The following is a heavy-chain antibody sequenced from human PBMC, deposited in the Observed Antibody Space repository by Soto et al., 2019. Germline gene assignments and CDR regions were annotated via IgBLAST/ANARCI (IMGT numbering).Heavy chain of an antibody. J-gene: IGHJ4*02. CDR2: IWYDGSNK. Sequence: ESGGGVVQHGRSLRLSCAVSGFTYSSYGMHWVRQAPGKGLEWVAVIWYDGSNKYYADSVKGRFIISRDDSKNTLSLQMNSLRAEDTAVYYCARDSAWLFDSWGQGTLVTVSS. V-gene: IGHV3-33*01. CDR1: GFTYSSYG. D-gene: IGHD5-12*01. CDR3: ARDSAWLFDS.